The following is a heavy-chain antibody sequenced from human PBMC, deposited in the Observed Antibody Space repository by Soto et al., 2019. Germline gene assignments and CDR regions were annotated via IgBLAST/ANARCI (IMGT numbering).Heavy chain of an antibody. V-gene: IGHV3-33*01. CDR3: ARGEVPPYGSSTSCSYGLDV. CDR1: GFTFSSYG. CDR2: IWYDGSNK. J-gene: IGHJ6*02. D-gene: IGHD2-2*01. Sequence: GGSLRLSCAASGFTFSSYGMHWVRQAPGKGLEWVAVIWYDGSNKYYADSVKGRFTISRDNSKNTLYLQMNSLRAEDTAVYYWARGEVPPYGSSTSCSYGLDVWGQGTTVTVSS.